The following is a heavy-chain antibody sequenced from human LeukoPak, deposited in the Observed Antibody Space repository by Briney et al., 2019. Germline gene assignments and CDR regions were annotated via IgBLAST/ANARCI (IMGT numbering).Heavy chain of an antibody. V-gene: IGHV3-21*01. D-gene: IGHD1-26*01. J-gene: IGHJ6*03. CDR2: ISSSSSYI. CDR3: ARDPYSGSYGNYYYYFMDV. CDR1: EFSVGSNY. Sequence: PGGSLRLSCAASEFSVGSNYMTWVRQAPGKGLEWVSSISSSSSYIYYADSVKGRFTISRDNAKNSLFLQMNSLRAEDTAVYYCARDPYSGSYGNYYYYFMDVWGKGTTVTISS.